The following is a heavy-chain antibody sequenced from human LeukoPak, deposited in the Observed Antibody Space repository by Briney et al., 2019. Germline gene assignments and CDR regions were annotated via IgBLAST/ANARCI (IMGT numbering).Heavy chain of an antibody. CDR1: GGSIRSGSYY. CDR3: ARDPYQLLLFDY. Sequence: KPSETLSLTCTVSGGSIRSGSYYWSWIRQPAGKGLEWIGRISSSGSTYYNPSLKSRVTISVDTSNNQLSLKLSSVTAADTAVYYCARDPYQLLLFDYWGQGTLVTVSS. J-gene: IGHJ4*02. V-gene: IGHV4-61*02. CDR2: ISSSGST. D-gene: IGHD2-2*01.